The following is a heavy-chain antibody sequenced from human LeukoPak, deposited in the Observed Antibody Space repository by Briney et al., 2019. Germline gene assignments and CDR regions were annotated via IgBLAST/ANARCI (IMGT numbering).Heavy chain of an antibody. CDR1: GGSISSSSYY. V-gene: IGHV4-39*01. CDR2: IYYSGST. CDR3: ARHRGSSWYSGRGDFFDY. D-gene: IGHD6-13*01. Sequence: SETLSLTCTVSGGSISSSSYYWGWIRQPPGKGLEWIGTIYYSGSTYYNPSLKSRVTISVDTSKNQFSLKLSSVTAADTAVYYCARHRGSSWYSGRGDFFDYWGQGTLVSVSS. J-gene: IGHJ4*02.